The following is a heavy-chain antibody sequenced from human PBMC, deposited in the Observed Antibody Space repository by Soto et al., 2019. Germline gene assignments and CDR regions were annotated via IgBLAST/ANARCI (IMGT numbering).Heavy chain of an antibody. Sequence: QVTLKESGPVLVKPTETLTLTCTVSGFSLSNARMGVSWIRQPTGKALEWLAHIFSNDEKSYSTSLKSRLTIYKDTSKSQLVLTMTNMDPVDTATYYCARLDCSGGSCFLYDCYYMDVWGKGTTFTVSS. CDR3: ARLDCSGGSCFLYDCYYMDV. CDR2: IFSNDEK. D-gene: IGHD2-15*01. J-gene: IGHJ6*03. CDR1: GFSLSNARMG. V-gene: IGHV2-26*01.